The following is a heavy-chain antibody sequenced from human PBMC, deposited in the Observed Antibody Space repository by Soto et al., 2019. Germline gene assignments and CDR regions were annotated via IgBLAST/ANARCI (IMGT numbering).Heavy chain of an antibody. D-gene: IGHD2-15*01. V-gene: IGHV3-30-3*01. CDR1: GFTFSSYA. CDR3: ARAGGLLLDY. CDR2: ISYDGSNK. Sequence: QVQLVASGGGVVQPGRSLRLSCAASGFTFSSYAMHWVRQAPGKGLEWVAVISYDGSNKYYADSVKGRFTISRDISKNTLYLQMNSLRPEDTAVYYCARAGGLLLDYWGQGTLVTVSS. J-gene: IGHJ4*02.